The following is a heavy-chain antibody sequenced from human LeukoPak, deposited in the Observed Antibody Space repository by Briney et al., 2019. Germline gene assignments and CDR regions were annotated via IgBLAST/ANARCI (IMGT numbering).Heavy chain of an antibody. D-gene: IGHD2-15*01. V-gene: IGHV3-74*01. CDR1: GVTFSKYW. CDR3: VREPYCSGGSCYTSGFDC. Sequence: GGSLRLSCAASGVTFSKYWMHWVRQAPGKGLMWVSRIKNDGSSTTYADSVKGRFTISRDNAKNTLYLQMNSLRAEDTAVYYCVREPYCSGGSCYTSGFDCWGQGTPVTVSS. J-gene: IGHJ4*02. CDR2: IKNDGSST.